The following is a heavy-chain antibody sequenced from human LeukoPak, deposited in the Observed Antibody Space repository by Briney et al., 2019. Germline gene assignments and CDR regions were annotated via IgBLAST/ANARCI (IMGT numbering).Heavy chain of an antibody. V-gene: IGHV1-2*02. CDR1: GYTFTGYY. D-gene: IGHD3-22*01. J-gene: IGHJ5*02. Sequence: ASVKVFCKASGYTFTGYYMHWVRQAPGQGLEWMGWINPNSGGTNYAQKFQGRVTMTRDTSISTAYMELSRLRSDDTAVYYCARGPYDSSGHCFDPWGQGTLVTVSS. CDR3: ARGPYDSSGHCFDP. CDR2: INPNSGGT.